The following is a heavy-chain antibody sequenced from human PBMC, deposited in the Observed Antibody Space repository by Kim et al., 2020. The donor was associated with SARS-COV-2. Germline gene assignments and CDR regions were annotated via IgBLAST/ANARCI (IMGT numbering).Heavy chain of an antibody. CDR3: ARRGYTAILCYFDY. CDR2: ISYDGGNK. Sequence: GGSLRLSCAASGFTFSSYAMHWVRQAPGKGLEWVALISYDGGNKYYADSVKGRFTISRDNSKNTLYLQMNSLRAEDTAVYYCARRGYTAILCYFDYWGQG. J-gene: IGHJ4*02. V-gene: IGHV3-30*04. D-gene: IGHD5-18*01. CDR1: GFTFSSYA.